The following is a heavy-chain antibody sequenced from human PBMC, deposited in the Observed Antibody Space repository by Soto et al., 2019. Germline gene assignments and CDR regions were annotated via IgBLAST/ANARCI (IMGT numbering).Heavy chain of an antibody. J-gene: IGHJ5*02. CDR2: IYYSGST. CDR1: GGSISSSSYY. D-gene: IGHD6-13*01. Sequence: SETLSLTCTVSGGSISSSSYYWGWIRQPPGKGLEWIGTIYYSGSTYYNPSLKSRVTISVDTSKNQFSLKLSSVTAADTAVYYCARRLQQQLVSWFDPWGQGTLVTVSS. CDR3: ARRLQQQLVSWFDP. V-gene: IGHV4-39*07.